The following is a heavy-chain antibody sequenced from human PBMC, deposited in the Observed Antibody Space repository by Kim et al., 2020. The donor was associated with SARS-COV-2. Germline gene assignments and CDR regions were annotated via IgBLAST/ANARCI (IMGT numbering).Heavy chain of an antibody. CDR3: ARGRVRVDFDY. J-gene: IGHJ4*02. D-gene: IGHD1-1*01. Sequence: SETLSLTCTVSGGSISSGGYYWSWIRQHPGKGLEWIGYIYYSGSTYYNPSLKSRVTISVDTSKNQFSLKLSSVTAADTAVYYCARGRVRVDFDYWGQGTLVTVSS. CDR2: IYYSGST. V-gene: IGHV4-31*03. CDR1: GGSISSGGYY.